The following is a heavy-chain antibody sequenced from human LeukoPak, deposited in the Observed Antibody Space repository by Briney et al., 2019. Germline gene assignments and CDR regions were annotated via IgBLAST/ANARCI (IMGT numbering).Heavy chain of an antibody. CDR2: IVGSGGNT. J-gene: IGHJ4*02. V-gene: IGHV3-23*01. CDR3: AKDIQEIAAAGTHFDY. D-gene: IGHD6-13*01. Sequence: GGSLRLSCAASGFTFSFHAMSWVRQAPGKGLERVSVIVGSGGNTYYADSVKGRFTISRDNAKNSLYLQMNSLRAEDMALYYCAKDIQEIAAAGTHFDYWGQGTLVTVSS. CDR1: GFTFSFHA.